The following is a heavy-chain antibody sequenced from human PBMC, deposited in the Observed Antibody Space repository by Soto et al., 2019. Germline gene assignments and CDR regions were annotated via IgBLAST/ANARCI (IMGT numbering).Heavy chain of an antibody. CDR2: IKQDGSEK. CDR3: ARDSPYYDFWSGYYSHYYYMDV. Sequence: PGGSLRLSCAASGFTFSSYWMSWVRQAPGKGLEWVANIKQDGSEKYYVDSVKGRFTISRDNAKNSLYLQMNSLRAEDTAVYYCARDSPYYDFWSGYYSHYYYMDVWGNGTTVTVSS. D-gene: IGHD3-3*01. J-gene: IGHJ6*03. CDR1: GFTFSSYW. V-gene: IGHV3-7*01.